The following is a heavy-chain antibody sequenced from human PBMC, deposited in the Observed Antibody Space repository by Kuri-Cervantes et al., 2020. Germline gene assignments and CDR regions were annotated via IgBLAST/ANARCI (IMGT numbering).Heavy chain of an antibody. D-gene: IGHD5-12*01. J-gene: IGHJ4*02. V-gene: IGHV4-61*01. CDR1: GDSVTSGSYY. Sequence: GSLRLSCTVSGDSVTSGSYYWNWIRQPPGKRLEWIGYIHNSGSTNYNPSLKSRVTISLDTSKNQFSLKLTSVTAADTAVYYCARGGGWLPDYWGQGTLVTVSS. CDR2: IHNSGST. CDR3: ARGGGWLPDY.